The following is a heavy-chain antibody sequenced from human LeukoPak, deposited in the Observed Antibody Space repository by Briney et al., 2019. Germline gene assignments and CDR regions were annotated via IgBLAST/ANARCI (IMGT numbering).Heavy chain of an antibody. J-gene: IGHJ4*02. CDR3: SRAGSGSYPFDY. CDR1: GFTFSSYG. CDR2: ISYDGSNK. V-gene: IGHV3-30*03. Sequence: GGSLRLSCAASGFTFSSYGTHWVRQAPGKGLEWVAVISYDGSNKYYTDSVKGRFTISRDNSKNTLYLQMNSLRPEDTAVYYCSRAGSGSYPFDYWGQGTLVTVSS. D-gene: IGHD3-10*01.